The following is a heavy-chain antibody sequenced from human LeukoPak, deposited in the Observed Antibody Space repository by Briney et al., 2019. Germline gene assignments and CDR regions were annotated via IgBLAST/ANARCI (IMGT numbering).Heavy chain of an antibody. V-gene: IGHV4-59*01. CDR2: IYYSGST. J-gene: IGHJ5*02. Sequence: SETLSLTCTISGASIDSYYWSWIRQPPGKGLEWIGYIYYSGSTNYNPSLKSRVTISVDTSKNQFSLKLSSVTAADTAVYYCARGVRNWFDPWGQGTLVTVSS. D-gene: IGHD1-1*01. CDR1: GASIDSYY. CDR3: ARGVRNWFDP.